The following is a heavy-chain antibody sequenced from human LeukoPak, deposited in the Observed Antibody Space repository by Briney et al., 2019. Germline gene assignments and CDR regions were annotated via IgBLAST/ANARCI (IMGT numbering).Heavy chain of an antibody. V-gene: IGHV3-7*01. CDR1: GLTFSSHW. J-gene: IGHJ4*02. CDR2: IKQDGSEK. CDR3: ANLARPLDY. Sequence: GGSVRLSCAASGLTFSSHWMLWVRQPQGEAGEWVANIKQDGSEKYYVDSVKGRVTISRDNAKNSLYLQMNSLRAEDTAVYYCANLARPLDYWGQGALVTVSS. D-gene: IGHD6-6*01.